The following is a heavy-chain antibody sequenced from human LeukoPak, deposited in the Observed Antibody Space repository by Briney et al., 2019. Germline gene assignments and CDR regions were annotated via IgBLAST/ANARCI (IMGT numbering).Heavy chain of an antibody. CDR2: IIPIFGTA. D-gene: IGHD6-19*01. Sequence: SVKVSCKASGGTFSSYAISWVRQAPGQGLEWMGGIIPIFGTANYAQKFQGRVTITADESMSTAYMELSSLRSEDTAVYYCARVPSPVAGFDYWGQGTLVTVSS. CDR1: GGTFSSYA. CDR3: ARVPSPVAGFDY. J-gene: IGHJ4*02. V-gene: IGHV1-69*01.